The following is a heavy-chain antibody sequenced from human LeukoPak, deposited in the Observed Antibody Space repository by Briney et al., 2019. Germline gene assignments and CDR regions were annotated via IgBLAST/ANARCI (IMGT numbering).Heavy chain of an antibody. J-gene: IGHJ4*02. CDR2: IRPNDGDT. Sequence: GASVKVSCKASGYTFTGYYMHWVRQAPGQGLEWMGLIRPNDGDTKYAQEFQDRVTMTRDTSTSTVYMELSSLRSEDTAVYYCATYTQSGAQGVSDYWGQGTLVTVSS. D-gene: IGHD3-10*01. V-gene: IGHV1-46*01. CDR1: GYTFTGYY. CDR3: ATYTQSGAQGVSDY.